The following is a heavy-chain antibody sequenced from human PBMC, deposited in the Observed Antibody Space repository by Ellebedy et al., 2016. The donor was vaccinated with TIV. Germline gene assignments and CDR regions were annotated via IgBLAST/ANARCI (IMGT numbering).Heavy chain of an antibody. CDR1: GFTFSNYA. Sequence: GGSLRLXXAASGFTFSNYAMSWVRQAPGKGLEWVSAISGAGSSIFYADSVKGRFIMSRDNSNNTLYLQMSTLRAEDTAVYYCAKRTEKSGFHQAADYWGQGTLVAVST. V-gene: IGHV3-23*01. J-gene: IGHJ4*02. D-gene: IGHD3-22*01. CDR3: AKRTEKSGFHQAADY. CDR2: ISGAGSSI.